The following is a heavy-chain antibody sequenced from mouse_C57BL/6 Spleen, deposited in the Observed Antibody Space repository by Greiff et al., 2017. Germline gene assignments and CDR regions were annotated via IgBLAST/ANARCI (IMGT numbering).Heavy chain of an antibody. CDR2: IYPGDGDT. J-gene: IGHJ3*01. V-gene: IGHV1-82*01. Sequence: VQLQESGPELVKPGASVKISCKASGYAFSSSWMNWVKQRPGKGLEWIGRIYPGDGDTNYTGKFKGKATLTADKSSSTAYMQLSSLTSEDSAVYFCARKDYGSSSWFAYWGQGTLVTVSA. CDR3: ARKDYGSSSWFAY. D-gene: IGHD1-1*01. CDR1: GYAFSSSW.